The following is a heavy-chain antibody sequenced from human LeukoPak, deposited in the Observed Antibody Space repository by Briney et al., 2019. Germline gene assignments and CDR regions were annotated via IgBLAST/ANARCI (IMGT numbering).Heavy chain of an antibody. CDR3: GRGASGAAVAGKGVY. V-gene: IGHV3-74*01. D-gene: IGHD6-19*01. J-gene: IGHJ4*02. Sequence: QAGGSLRRSCAASGFTFSGYWMHWVRQAPGKGLVWVSRINNDGSSTNYADSVKGRFTISRDNAKNTLYLQMNSLRAEDTAVYYCGRGASGAAVAGKGVYWGQGTLVTVSS. CDR1: GFTFSGYW. CDR2: INNDGSST.